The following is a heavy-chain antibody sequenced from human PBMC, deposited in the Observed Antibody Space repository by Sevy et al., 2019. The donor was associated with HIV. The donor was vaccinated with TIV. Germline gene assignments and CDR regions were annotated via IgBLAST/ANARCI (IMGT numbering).Heavy chain of an antibody. CDR3: AGPTLTYSSGWSYYDH. CDR2: IRYTGST. CDR1: GASISSSGYY. Sequence: SETLSLTCTVSGASISSSGYYWGWIRQPPGKGLEWIASIRYTGSTYYNPSLRSRVTISADASKNQFSLSLNSVTAADTAVYYCAGPTLTYSSGWSYYDHWGQGTVVTVSS. J-gene: IGHJ4*02. V-gene: IGHV4-39*01. D-gene: IGHD6-19*01.